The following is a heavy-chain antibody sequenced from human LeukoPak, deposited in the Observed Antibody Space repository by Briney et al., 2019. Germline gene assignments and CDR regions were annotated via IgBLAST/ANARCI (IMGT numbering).Heavy chain of an antibody. Sequence: GGSLRLSCVASGVTLSNYAMSWARQAPGKGLEWVSAISNTGGSTYYADSVKGRFTISRDKSKNTLSLQMNSLRAEDTAVYYCAQQVGYCSSGSCYFTYWGQGTLVTVSS. V-gene: IGHV3-23*01. CDR3: AQQVGYCSSGSCYFTY. D-gene: IGHD2-15*01. CDR2: ISNTGGST. CDR1: GVTLSNYA. J-gene: IGHJ1*01.